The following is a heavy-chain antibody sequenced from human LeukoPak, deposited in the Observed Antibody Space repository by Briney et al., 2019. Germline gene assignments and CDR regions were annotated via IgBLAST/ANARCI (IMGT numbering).Heavy chain of an antibody. V-gene: IGHV1-2*02. CDR3: ARGRRPIAAAGTGNWFDP. D-gene: IGHD6-13*01. J-gene: IGHJ5*02. Sequence: ASVKVSCKASGYTFTGYYMHWVRQDPGQGLEWMGWINPNSGGTNYAQKFQGRVTMTRDTSISTAYMELSRLRSDDTAVYYCARGRRPIAAAGTGNWFDPWGQGTLVTVSS. CDR2: INPNSGGT. CDR1: GYTFTGYY.